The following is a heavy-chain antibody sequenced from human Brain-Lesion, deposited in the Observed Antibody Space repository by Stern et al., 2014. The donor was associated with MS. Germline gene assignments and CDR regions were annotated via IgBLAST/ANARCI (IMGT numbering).Heavy chain of an antibody. CDR3: ASSPATPSGYDRFDY. J-gene: IGHJ4*02. CDR2: IFPRDSNT. D-gene: IGHD5-12*01. V-gene: IGHV5-51*03. CDR1: GYLFDDYW. Sequence: VQLVQSGAEVKKPGESLKISCEASGYLFDDYWIGWVRQMSGRGLELVAIIFPRDSNTRYSPSVQGQVTIPADKSISTAYLRGSGLKASDPAMYYCASSPATPSGYDRFDYWGQGALVTVSS.